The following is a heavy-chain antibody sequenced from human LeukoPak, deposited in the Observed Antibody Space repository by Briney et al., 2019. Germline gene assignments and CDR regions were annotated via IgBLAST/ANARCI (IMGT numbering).Heavy chain of an antibody. V-gene: IGHV1-46*01. J-gene: IGHJ3*02. CDR2: ISPSGGST. CDR3: ATALPGSQLEVVVATIDAFDI. D-gene: IGHD2-15*01. CDR1: GYTFTGYW. Sequence: ASVKLSCKASGYTFTGYWMHWVRQAPGQGPEWMGVISPSGGSTIYAQKFKGRVTLTRDMSTSTDYLELSSLRSEDTAVYYCATALPGSQLEVVVATIDAFDIWGQGTMVTVSS.